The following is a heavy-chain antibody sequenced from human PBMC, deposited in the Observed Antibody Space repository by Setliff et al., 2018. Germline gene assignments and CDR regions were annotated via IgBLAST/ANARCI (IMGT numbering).Heavy chain of an antibody. Sequence: PSETLSLTCTVSGGSISSYCWSWIRQPAGKGLEWIGRIYTSGSTYYNPSLKSRVSISVDTSKNQFSLKLSSVTAADTAVYYCARGQEALSSSWDKWFGPWGQGTLVTVSS. J-gene: IGHJ5*02. D-gene: IGHD2-2*01. CDR3: ARGQEALSSSWDKWFGP. V-gene: IGHV4-4*07. CDR2: IYTSGST. CDR1: GGSISSYC.